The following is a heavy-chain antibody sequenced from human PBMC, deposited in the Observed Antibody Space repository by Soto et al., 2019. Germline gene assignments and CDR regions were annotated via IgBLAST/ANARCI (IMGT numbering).Heavy chain of an antibody. V-gene: IGHV4-39*01. D-gene: IGHD1-20*01. CDR3: ARLAFVNWNKPSFDY. Sequence: TSEPKSHHDSVPGGYIGGSGSHCSRIIKRQGKGREWIGSIYYSGSTYYNPSPKSRVTISVDTSKNQFSLTLSSVTAADTAVYYCARLAFVNWNKPSFDYWGQGTLVTVSS. J-gene: IGHJ4*02. CDR2: IYYSGST. CDR1: GGYIGGSGSH.